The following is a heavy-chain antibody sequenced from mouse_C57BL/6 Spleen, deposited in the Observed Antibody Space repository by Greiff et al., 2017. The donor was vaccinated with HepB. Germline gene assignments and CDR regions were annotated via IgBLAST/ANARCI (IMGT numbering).Heavy chain of an antibody. J-gene: IGHJ4*01. CDR2: ISSGGSYT. Sequence: EVMLVESGGDLVKPGGSLKLSCAASGFTFSSYGMSWVRQTPDKRLEWVATISSGGSYTYYPDSVKGRFTISRDNAKNTLYLQMSSLKSEDTAMYYCARHDDGYYGDYYAMDYWGQGTSVTVSS. CDR3: ARHDDGYYGDYYAMDY. D-gene: IGHD2-3*01. V-gene: IGHV5-6*01. CDR1: GFTFSSYG.